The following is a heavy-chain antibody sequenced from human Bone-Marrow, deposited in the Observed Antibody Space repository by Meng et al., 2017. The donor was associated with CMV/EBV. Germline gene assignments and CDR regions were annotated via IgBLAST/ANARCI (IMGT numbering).Heavy chain of an antibody. V-gene: IGHV3-48*03. CDR3: AREGIQEQWLLREVGHWFDP. CDR1: GFTFSSYE. J-gene: IGHJ5*02. Sequence: LSLTCAASGFTFSSYEMNWVRQAPGKGLEWVSYISSSGSTIYYADSVKGRFTISRDNAKNSLYLQMNSLRAEDTAVYYCAREGIQEQWLLREVGHWFDPWGQGTLVTVSS. D-gene: IGHD6-19*01. CDR2: ISSSGSTI.